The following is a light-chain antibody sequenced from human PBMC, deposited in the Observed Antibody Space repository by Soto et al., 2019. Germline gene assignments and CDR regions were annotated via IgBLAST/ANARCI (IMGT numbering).Light chain of an antibody. J-gene: IGKJ1*01. V-gene: IGKV3-20*01. CDR1: QTISSRY. CDR3: HHSGNSHGT. CDR2: GAS. Sequence: EIVLAQSPGTLSLSPGERATLSCRASQTISSRYLTWYQQKSGQVPRLLIYGASSRATGIPDRFSGSGSGTDSTLTISRLEPEDVAVYYCHHSGNSHGTFGQGTKVEIK.